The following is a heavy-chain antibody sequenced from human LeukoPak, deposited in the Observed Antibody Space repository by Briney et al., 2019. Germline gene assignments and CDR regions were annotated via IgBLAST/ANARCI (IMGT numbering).Heavy chain of an antibody. Sequence: GGSLRLSCAASGFTFSSYETNWVRQAPGKGLEWVSYITTSGRTIYYADSVKGRFTISRDNAKNSLYLQMNSLRAEDTAVYYCARGEDYGTNSFDYWGQGTLVTVSS. V-gene: IGHV3-48*03. CDR1: GFTFSSYE. D-gene: IGHD4-17*01. CDR2: ITTSGRTI. CDR3: ARGEDYGTNSFDY. J-gene: IGHJ4*02.